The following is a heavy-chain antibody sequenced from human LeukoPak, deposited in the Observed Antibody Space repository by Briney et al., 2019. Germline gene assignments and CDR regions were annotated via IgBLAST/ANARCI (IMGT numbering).Heavy chain of an antibody. Sequence: SETLSLTCTGSGGSFTSDYWSWIRQPAGKGLEWIGRFYTSGTTNYNPSLKSRVTMSADTSKNQFSLKLRSVTAADTAVYYCARCRNGNCDYFDYWGQGTLVTVSS. CDR3: ARCRNGNCDYFDY. CDR2: FYTSGTT. CDR1: GGSFTSDY. J-gene: IGHJ4*02. V-gene: IGHV4-4*07. D-gene: IGHD1-14*01.